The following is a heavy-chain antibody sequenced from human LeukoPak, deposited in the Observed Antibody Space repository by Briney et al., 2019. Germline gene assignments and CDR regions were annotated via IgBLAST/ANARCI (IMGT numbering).Heavy chain of an antibody. V-gene: IGHV4-38-2*02. CDR3: ARDGNTMDPYYYYMDV. D-gene: IGHD3-10*01. J-gene: IGHJ6*03. Sequence: SETLSLTCTVSGGSISSYYWSWIRQAPGKGLEWIGSIYHSGSTYYNPSLKSRVTISVDTSKNQFSLKLSSVTAADTAVYYCARDGNTMDPYYYYMDVWGKGTTVTVSS. CDR1: GGSISSYY. CDR2: IYHSGST.